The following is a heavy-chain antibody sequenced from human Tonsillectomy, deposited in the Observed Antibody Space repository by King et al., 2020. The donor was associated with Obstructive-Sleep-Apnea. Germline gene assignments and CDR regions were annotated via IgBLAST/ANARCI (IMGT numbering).Heavy chain of an antibody. V-gene: IGHV4-31*03. CDR1: GVSISSGGYY. CDR2: IYYSGST. J-gene: IGHJ3*02. CDR3: ARDRWADGAFDI. Sequence: QLQESGPGLVKPLQTLSLTCTVSGVSISSGGYYWSWIRQHPVKCLEWIGYIYYSGSTYYNPSLNSRVTISVDTSKNQFSLKLSSVTAADTAVYYCARDRWADGAFDIWGQGTMVTVSS. D-gene: IGHD4-23*01.